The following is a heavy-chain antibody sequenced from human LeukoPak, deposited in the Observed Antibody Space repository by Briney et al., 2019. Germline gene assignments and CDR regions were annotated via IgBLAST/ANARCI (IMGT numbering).Heavy chain of an antibody. CDR3: ARDRAYYYDSSGMDV. D-gene: IGHD3-22*01. V-gene: IGHV4-59*01. CDR2: IYYSGST. CDR1: GGSISSYY. Sequence: NSSETLSLTCTVSGGSISSYYWSWIRQPPGKGLEWIGYIYYSGSTNYNPSLESRVTISVDTSKNQFSLKLSSVTAADTAVYYCARDRAYYYDSSGMDVWGQGTTVTVSS. J-gene: IGHJ6*02.